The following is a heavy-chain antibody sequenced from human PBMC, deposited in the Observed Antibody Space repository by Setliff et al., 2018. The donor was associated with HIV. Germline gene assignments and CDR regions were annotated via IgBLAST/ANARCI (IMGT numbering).Heavy chain of an antibody. CDR2: IKSKTDGGTT. V-gene: IGHV3-15*01. J-gene: IGHJ5*02. CDR3: TTEDPWLRFGH. D-gene: IGHD5-12*01. CDR1: GFTFGSQW. Sequence: PGGSLRLSCAASGFTFGSQWMHWVRQAPGKGLEWVGHIKSKTDGGTTDYAAPVKGRFTISRDDSKTTLYLQMNSLKTEDTAVYYCTTEDPWLRFGHWGQGTLVTVSS.